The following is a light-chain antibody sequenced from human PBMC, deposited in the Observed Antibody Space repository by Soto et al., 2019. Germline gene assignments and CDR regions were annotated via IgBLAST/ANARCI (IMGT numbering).Light chain of an antibody. CDR1: SSDVGGYNY. CDR3: CSYTTSNTRQIV. J-gene: IGLJ1*01. V-gene: IGLV2-14*03. Sequence: QSVLTQPASVSGSPEQSITISWTGTSSDVGGYNYVSWYQHHPGKAPKLMIYDVSNRPSGVSNRFSGSKSGNTASLTISGLQPEDEADYYCCSYTTSNTRQIVFGTGTKVTVL. CDR2: DVS.